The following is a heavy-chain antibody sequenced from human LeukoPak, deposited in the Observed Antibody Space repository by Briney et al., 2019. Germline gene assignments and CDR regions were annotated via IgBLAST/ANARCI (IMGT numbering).Heavy chain of an antibody. CDR2: IYYSGST. V-gene: IGHV4-59*01. J-gene: IGHJ4*02. CDR1: GGSISSNY. Sequence: SETLSLTCTVSGGSISSNYWSWIRQPPGKGLEWIGYIYYSGSTNYNPSLKSRVTISVDTSKNQFSLKLSSVTAADTAVYYCARSERLRWMVRGVQFDYWGQGTLVTVSS. CDR3: ARSERLRWMVRGVQFDY. D-gene: IGHD3-10*01.